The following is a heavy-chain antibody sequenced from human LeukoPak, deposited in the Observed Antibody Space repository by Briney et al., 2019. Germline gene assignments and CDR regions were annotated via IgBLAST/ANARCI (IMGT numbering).Heavy chain of an antibody. V-gene: IGHV3-20*04. Sequence: PGGSLRLSCAASGFTFDDYGMSLVRQAPGKGLEWVSGINWNGGSTGYADSVKGRFTISRDNAKNSLYLQMNSLRAEDTALYYCASSGIAADAFDIWGQGTMVTVSS. CDR1: GFTFDDYG. J-gene: IGHJ3*02. D-gene: IGHD6-13*01. CDR3: ASSGIAADAFDI. CDR2: INWNGGST.